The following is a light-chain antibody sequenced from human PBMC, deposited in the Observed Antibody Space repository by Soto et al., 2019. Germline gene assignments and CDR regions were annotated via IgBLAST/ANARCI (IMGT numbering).Light chain of an antibody. CDR1: QDITNF. CDR2: GAS. J-gene: IGKJ2*01. V-gene: IGKV1-33*01. Sequence: DIQLTQSPSSLSASVGDRVTITCQPSQDITNFLNWYQQKPGKAPRLLIAGASKLETGVPCRFSGSRSGTDYTFTIGSLQPEDIATYYCQHYANLPYTFGQGTKLEIK. CDR3: QHYANLPYT.